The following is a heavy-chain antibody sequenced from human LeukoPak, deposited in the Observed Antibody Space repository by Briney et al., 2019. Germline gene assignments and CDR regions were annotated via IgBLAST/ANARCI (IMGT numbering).Heavy chain of an antibody. J-gene: IGHJ4*02. CDR3: ARMSLYSGSYYVFDY. CDR2: IIPIFGTA. V-gene: IGHV1-69*05. Sequence: SVKVSCKASGGTFSSYAISWVRQAPGQGLEWMGGIIPIFGTANYAQKFQGRVTITTDEFTSTAYMELSSLRSEDTAVYYCARMSLYSGSYYVFDYWGQGTLVTVSS. D-gene: IGHD1-26*01. CDR1: GGTFSSYA.